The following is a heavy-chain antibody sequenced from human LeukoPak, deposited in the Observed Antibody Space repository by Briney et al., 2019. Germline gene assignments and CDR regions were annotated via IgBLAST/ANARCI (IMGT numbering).Heavy chain of an antibody. Sequence: GGSLRLSCAVSGFTFSSYSMNWVRQAPGKGLEWVSSISSSSSYIYYADSVKGRFTISRDNAKNSLYLQMNSLRAEDTAVYYCAREFYSNYACDYWGQGTLVTVSS. CDR1: GFTFSSYS. CDR2: ISSSSSYI. D-gene: IGHD4-11*01. V-gene: IGHV3-21*01. J-gene: IGHJ4*02. CDR3: AREFYSNYACDY.